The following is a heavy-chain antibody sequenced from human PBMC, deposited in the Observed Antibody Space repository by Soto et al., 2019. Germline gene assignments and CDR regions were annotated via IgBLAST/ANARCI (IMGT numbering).Heavy chain of an antibody. CDR1: GFTFSNAW. Sequence: GESLRLSCAASGFTFSNAWRSWVRQAPGKGLEWVGRIKSKTDGGTTDYAEPVKSRLAISRDDSKNTLYLQMNSLKTEYTAVYYCTSDGGFSQTWGQGTLVTVSS. V-gene: IGHV3-15*01. D-gene: IGHD2-15*01. CDR2: IKSKTDGGTT. CDR3: TSDGGFSQT. J-gene: IGHJ5*02.